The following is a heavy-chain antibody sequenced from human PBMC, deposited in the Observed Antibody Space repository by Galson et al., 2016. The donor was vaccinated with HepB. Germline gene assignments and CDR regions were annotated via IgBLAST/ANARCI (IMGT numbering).Heavy chain of an antibody. CDR3: KGYSAGDH. J-gene: IGHJ4*02. CDR2: IKHDGSEK. D-gene: IGHD2-21*01. V-gene: IGHV3-7*03. CDR1: GFTFSSYY. Sequence: SLRLSCAASGFTFSSYYMSWVRQAPGKGLEWVSDIKHDGSEKYVDSVKGRFIISRDNSKNTLYLQMNILRVEDTAVYYCKGYSAGDHWGQGTLVTVSS.